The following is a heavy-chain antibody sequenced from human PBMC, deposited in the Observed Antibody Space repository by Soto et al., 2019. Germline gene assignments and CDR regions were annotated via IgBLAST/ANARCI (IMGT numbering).Heavy chain of an antibody. CDR1: GLTFSSYG. J-gene: IGHJ3*02. Sequence: QVQLVESGGGVVQPGRSLRLSCAASGLTFSSYGMHWVRQAPGKGLEWVAVIGYDGSNKYYADSVKGRFTISRDNSKNTLYLQMNSLRAEDTAGYYCVRDSESWFDIWGPGTMVTVSS. V-gene: IGHV3-33*01. CDR2: IGYDGSNK. CDR3: VRDSESWFDI.